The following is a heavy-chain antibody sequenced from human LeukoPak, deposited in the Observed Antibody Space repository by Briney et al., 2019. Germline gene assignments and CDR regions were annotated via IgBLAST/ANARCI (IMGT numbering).Heavy chain of an antibody. V-gene: IGHV4-39*01. D-gene: IGHD6-13*01. J-gene: IGHJ4*02. CDR2: IYYSGST. CDR1: GGSISSSSYY. Sequence: SETLSLTCTVSGGSISSSSYYWGWIRQPPGKGLEWIGSIYYSGSTYYNPSLKSRVTISVDTSKNQFSLKLSSVTAADTAVYYCARHYGEYSSSWLFDFWGEGALVTVSS. CDR3: ARHYGEYSSSWLFDF.